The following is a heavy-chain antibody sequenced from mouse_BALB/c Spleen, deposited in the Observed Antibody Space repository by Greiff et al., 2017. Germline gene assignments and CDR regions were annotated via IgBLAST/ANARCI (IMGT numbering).Heavy chain of an antibody. CDR2: IDPENGNT. Sequence: VQLQQSGAELVRPGASVKLSCKASGFNIKDYYMHWVKPRPEQGLEWMGWIDPENGNTIYDPTFQGKASITADTSYNTAYLQLRSLTSEDTAVYYCSRRSLYGNYGDWGQGTLVTVSA. CDR3: SRRSLYGNYGD. J-gene: IGHJ3*01. V-gene: IGHV14-1*02. CDR1: GFNIKDYY. D-gene: IGHD2-1*01.